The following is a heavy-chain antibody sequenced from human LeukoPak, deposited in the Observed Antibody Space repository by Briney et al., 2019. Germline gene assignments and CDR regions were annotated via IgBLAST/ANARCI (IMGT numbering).Heavy chain of an antibody. CDR3: SRESGAFCPFDY. V-gene: IGHV4-4*02. J-gene: IGHJ4*02. Sequence: SETLSLTCGVSGGSISSTNWWSWVRQPPGQGLEWIGEVSLTGETNYNPSLNGRVTMSLDGSRNQLSLTLTSVTAADTAIYYCSRESGAFCPFDYWGQGTLVIVPP. CDR2: VSLTGET. D-gene: IGHD1-26*01. CDR1: GGSISSTNW.